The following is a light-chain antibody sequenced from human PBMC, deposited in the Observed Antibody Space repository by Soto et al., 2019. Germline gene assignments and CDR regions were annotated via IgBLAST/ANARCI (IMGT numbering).Light chain of an antibody. V-gene: IGLV2-14*01. CDR2: GVS. J-gene: IGLJ3*02. Sequence: QSALTQPASVSGSPGQSITISCSGTISDFVVYNYVSWYQQHPGKAPKLMLYGVSKRPSGVPDRFSGSKSGTSASLAISGLQSEDEADYYCAAWDDSLNGRVFGGGTKLTVL. CDR3: AAWDDSLNGRV. CDR1: ISDFVVYNY.